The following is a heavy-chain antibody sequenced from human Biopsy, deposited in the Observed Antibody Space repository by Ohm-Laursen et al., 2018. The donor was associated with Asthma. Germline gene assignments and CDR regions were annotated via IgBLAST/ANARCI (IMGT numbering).Heavy chain of an antibody. CDR1: GDSFSNYA. D-gene: IGHD5-12*01. J-gene: IGHJ6*02. Sequence: SSAKVSCKASGDSFSNYAISWVRQAPGQGLEWMGGLIPVLGTPDHAQMFEGRVTITADESTSTAYMELSSLSSEDTAVYYCARGYSGSDRIVFYYSGLEVWGQGTTVTVSS. V-gene: IGHV1-69*01. CDR2: LIPVLGTP. CDR3: ARGYSGSDRIVFYYSGLEV.